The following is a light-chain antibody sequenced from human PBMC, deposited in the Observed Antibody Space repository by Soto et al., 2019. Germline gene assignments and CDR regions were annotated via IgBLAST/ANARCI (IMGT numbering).Light chain of an antibody. CDR3: QQSYSAPPT. CDR1: QSISTS. Sequence: DIQMTQSPSSLSSSVGDRVTITCRASQSISTSLIWYQQKLGKAPNLLIYAASTLQSGLPSRFSGSGSGTDFTLTISSRQPEDFATYYCQQSYSAPPTFGQGTKVEI. CDR2: AAS. J-gene: IGKJ1*01. V-gene: IGKV1-39*01.